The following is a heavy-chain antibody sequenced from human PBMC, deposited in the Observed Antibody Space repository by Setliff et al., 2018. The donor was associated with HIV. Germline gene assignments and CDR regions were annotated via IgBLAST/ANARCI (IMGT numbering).Heavy chain of an antibody. CDR1: GDSVRGYY. J-gene: IGHJ4*02. Sequence: SETLSLTCTVSGDSVRGYYWSWIRQPPGKGLEWMGYVFYTGFAAYNPSLKSRLTISVDTSKSQFSLTLTSVTAADTAVYYCARQMPIPGIAITPVDYWGQGALVTVSS. CDR2: VFYTGFA. V-gene: IGHV4-59*08. D-gene: IGHD5-12*01. CDR3: ARQMPIPGIAITPVDY.